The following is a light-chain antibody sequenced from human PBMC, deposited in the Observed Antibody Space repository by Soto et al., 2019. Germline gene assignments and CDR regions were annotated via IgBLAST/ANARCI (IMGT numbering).Light chain of an antibody. J-gene: IGKJ2*01. CDR1: QTVSSSY. V-gene: IGKV3-20*01. CDR3: QQYGSSPYT. CDR2: VAS. Sequence: ENVLTQSPGTLSLSPGERATLSCRASQTVSSSYLAWYQQKPGQAPRLLIHVASSRAAGIPDRFSGSGSGTDFTLTISRLEPEDFAVYYCQQYGSSPYTFGQGTKLEIK.